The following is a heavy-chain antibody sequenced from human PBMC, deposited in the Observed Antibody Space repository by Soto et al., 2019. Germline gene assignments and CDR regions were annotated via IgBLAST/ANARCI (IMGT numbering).Heavy chain of an antibody. J-gene: IGHJ6*03. CDR3: ARAEYSSSSPRPYYYYMDV. D-gene: IGHD6-6*01. Sequence: ASVKVSCKASGYTFTGYYMHWVQQAPGQGLEWMGWINPNSGNTGYAQKFQGRVTMTRNTSISTAYMELSSLRSEDTAVYYCARAEYSSSSPRPYYYYMDVWGKGTTVTVSS. CDR2: INPNSGNT. CDR1: GYTFTGYY. V-gene: IGHV1-8*02.